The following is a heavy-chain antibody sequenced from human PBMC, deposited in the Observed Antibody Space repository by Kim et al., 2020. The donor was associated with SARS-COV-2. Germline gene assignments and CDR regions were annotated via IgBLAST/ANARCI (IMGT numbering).Heavy chain of an antibody. Sequence: SVKVSCKASGGTFSSYAISWVRQAPGQGLEWMGRIIPILGIANYAQKFQGRVTITADKSTSTAYMELSSLRSEDTAVYYCARDLGVRGVMGYYGMDVWG. CDR1: GGTFSSYA. CDR3: ARDLGVRGVMGYYGMDV. D-gene: IGHD3-10*01. V-gene: IGHV1-69*04. CDR2: IIPILGIA. J-gene: IGHJ6*02.